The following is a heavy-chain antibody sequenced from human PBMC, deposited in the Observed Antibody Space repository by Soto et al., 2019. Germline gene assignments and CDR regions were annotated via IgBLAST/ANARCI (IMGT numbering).Heavy chain of an antibody. J-gene: IGHJ6*02. CDR2: ITPELETT. CDR3: ARERAQTYKVLTGYYKFHYYGLDD. CDR1: GGTFSSSA. V-gene: IGHV1-69*01. Sequence: QVQLLQSGAEVKKPGSSMRVSCQASGGTFSSSAVCWVRQAPGQGLEWMGGITPELETTHYAQKFQGRLTISADDSMTSVYMELSSRRSEDTAMYYCARERAQTYKVLTGYYKFHYYGLDDWGQGTTVTVSS. D-gene: IGHD3-9*01.